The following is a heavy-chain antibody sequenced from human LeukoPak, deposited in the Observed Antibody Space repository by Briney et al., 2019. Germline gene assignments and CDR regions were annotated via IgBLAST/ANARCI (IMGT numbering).Heavy chain of an antibody. J-gene: IGHJ4*02. CDR1: GYAFTSYY. CDR3: AREPPASGYFDY. Sequence: ASVKVSCEASGYAFTSYYMHWVRQAPGQGLEWMGIINPSDGGTSYAQKFQGRVTMTRDTSTSTVYMELSSLRSEDTAVYHCAREPPASGYFDYWGQGSLATVSS. CDR2: INPSDGGT. V-gene: IGHV1-46*01.